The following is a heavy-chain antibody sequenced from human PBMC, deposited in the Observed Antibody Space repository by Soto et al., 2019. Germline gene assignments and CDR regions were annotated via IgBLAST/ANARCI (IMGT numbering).Heavy chain of an antibody. J-gene: IGHJ4*02. CDR1: GFTFSSYA. CDR2: ISYDGSNK. V-gene: IGHV3-30-3*01. Sequence: QVQLVESGGGVVQPGRSLRLSCAASGFTFSSYAMHWVRQAPGKGLVWVAVISYDGSNKYYADSVKGRFTISRDNSKNTLYLQMNSLRAEDTAVYYCARDSETYSYGYRNFDYWGQGTLVTVSS. CDR3: ARDSETYSYGYRNFDY. D-gene: IGHD5-18*01.